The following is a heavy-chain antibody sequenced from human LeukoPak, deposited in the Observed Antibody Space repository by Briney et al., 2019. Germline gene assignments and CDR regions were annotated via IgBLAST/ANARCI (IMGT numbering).Heavy chain of an antibody. D-gene: IGHD3-10*01. V-gene: IGHV1-2*02. Sequence: ASVKVSCKASGYTFTGYYMHWVRQAPGQGLEWMGWINPNSGGTNYAQKFQGRVTMTRDTSISTAHMELSRLRSDDTAVYYCARSGRLLWFGELLRSGPGYYFDYWGQGTLVTVSS. CDR1: GYTFTGYY. CDR2: INPNSGGT. J-gene: IGHJ4*02. CDR3: ARSGRLLWFGELLRSGPGYYFDY.